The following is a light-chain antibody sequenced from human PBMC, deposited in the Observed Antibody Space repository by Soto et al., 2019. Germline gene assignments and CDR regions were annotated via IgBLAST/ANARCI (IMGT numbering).Light chain of an antibody. CDR1: QYILHSSNNKNF. J-gene: IGKJ1*01. V-gene: IGKV4-1*01. Sequence: DIVMTQSPDSLAVSLGERATINCKSSQYILHSSNNKNFLAWYQQRPGQAPKLLIYWASTRESGVPDRFRGSGSGTDFTLTISSLQAEDGAVYYCQQYYSSPLTFGQGTKVEIK. CDR2: WAS. CDR3: QQYYSSPLT.